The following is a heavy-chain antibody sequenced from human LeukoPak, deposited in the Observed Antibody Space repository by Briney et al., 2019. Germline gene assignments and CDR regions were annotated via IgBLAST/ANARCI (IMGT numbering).Heavy chain of an antibody. CDR2: INHSGST. V-gene: IGHV4-34*01. Sequence: SETLSLTCTVSGGSISSYYWSWIRQPPGKGLEWIGEINHSGSTNYNPSLKSRVTISVDTSKNQFSLKLSSVTAADTAVYYCARGLRYDSSGYYYFDYWGQGTLVTVSS. CDR1: GGSISSYY. CDR3: ARGLRYDSSGYYYFDY. D-gene: IGHD3-22*01. J-gene: IGHJ4*02.